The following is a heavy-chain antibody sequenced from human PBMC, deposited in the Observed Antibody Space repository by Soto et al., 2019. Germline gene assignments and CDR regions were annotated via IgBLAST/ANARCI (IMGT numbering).Heavy chain of an antibody. Sequence: QVQLMQSGAEVKKPGASVKVSCKASGDTFTDYYIHWVRQAPGQGLEWMGTVNPSGGHTTYAQHFLGRVTMTRDTSTSTHYMELTSLPSDDTDIYYCARGGHVVVVTAALDYWGQGTLVTVSS. V-gene: IGHV1-46*01. CDR3: ARGGHVVVVTAALDY. D-gene: IGHD2-21*02. J-gene: IGHJ4*02. CDR2: VNPSGGHT. CDR1: GDTFTDYY.